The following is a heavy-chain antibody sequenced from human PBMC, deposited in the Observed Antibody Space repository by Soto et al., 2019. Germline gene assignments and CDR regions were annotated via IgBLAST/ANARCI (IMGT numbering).Heavy chain of an antibody. CDR1: GFTFSSYA. D-gene: IGHD3-3*01. CDR2: ISGSGGST. J-gene: IGHJ4*02. V-gene: IGHV3-23*01. Sequence: GGSLRLSCTASGFTFSSYAMSWVRQAPGKGLEWVSAISGSGGSTYYADSVKGRFTISRDNSKNTLYLQMNSLRAEDTAVYYCAKARAQYYDFWSGYPVDYWGQGTLVTVSS. CDR3: AKARAQYYDFWSGYPVDY.